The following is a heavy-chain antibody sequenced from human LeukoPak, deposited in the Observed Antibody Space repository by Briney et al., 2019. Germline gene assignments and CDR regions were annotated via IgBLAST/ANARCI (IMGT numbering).Heavy chain of an antibody. CDR2: ISGSDGST. V-gene: IGHV3-23*01. CDR3: AKDPPGAGPDFDC. D-gene: IGHD6-19*01. CDR1: GFTFSSYT. J-gene: IGHJ4*02. Sequence: PGGSLRLSCATSGFTFSSYTMNWVRHAPGKGLEWVSGISGSDGSTYYADSVKGRFTTSRDNSKNTLYLQMNSLRVEDTAVYYCAKDPPGAGPDFDCWGQGTLVTVSS.